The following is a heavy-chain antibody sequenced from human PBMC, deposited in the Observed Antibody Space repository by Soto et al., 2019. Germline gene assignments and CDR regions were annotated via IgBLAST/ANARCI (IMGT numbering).Heavy chain of an antibody. Sequence: EVQLVESGGGLVQPGGSLRLSCAVSGITFSPPWMNWVRQTPGKGLGWVAIINQDGTEIIYVDSVKGRFTISRDNAKNSLYLQMTSLRAEDTAVYYCVGGYGWLPDFWGQGTLVTVSS. V-gene: IGHV3-7*05. CDR1: GITFSPPW. CDR2: INQDGTEI. D-gene: IGHD6-19*01. CDR3: VGGYGWLPDF. J-gene: IGHJ4*02.